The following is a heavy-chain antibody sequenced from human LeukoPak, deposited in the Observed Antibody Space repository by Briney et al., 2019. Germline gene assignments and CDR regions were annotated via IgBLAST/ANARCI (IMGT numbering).Heavy chain of an antibody. D-gene: IGHD6-13*01. J-gene: IGHJ4*02. CDR3: ARQGHSSSYSTRATEFDY. V-gene: IGHV4-34*01. CDR1: VGSFSDYS. CDR2: INHSGST. Sequence: SETLSLTCAVYVGSFSDYSWSWIRQPPGKGLEWIGEINHSGSTNYNPSLKSRVTISVDTSKNQFSLKLSSVTAADTAVYYCARQGHSSSYSTRATEFDYWGQGTLVTVSS.